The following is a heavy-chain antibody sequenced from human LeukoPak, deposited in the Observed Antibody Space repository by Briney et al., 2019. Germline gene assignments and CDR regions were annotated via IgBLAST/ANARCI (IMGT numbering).Heavy chain of an antibody. J-gene: IGHJ4*02. CDR2: ISITSDYI. Sequence: GGSLRLSCAASGFTFSSYVLNWVRQAPGKGLEWVSSISITSDYIYYSDSVKGRFTISRDNSKNTLYLQMNSLRAEDTAVYYCARDDDPGYSLDYWGQGTLVTVSS. CDR3: ARDDDPGYSLDY. D-gene: IGHD6-13*01. V-gene: IGHV3-21*01. CDR1: GFTFSSYV.